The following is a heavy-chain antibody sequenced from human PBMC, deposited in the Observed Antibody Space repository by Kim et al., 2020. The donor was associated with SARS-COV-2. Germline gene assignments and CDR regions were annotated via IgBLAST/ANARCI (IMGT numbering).Heavy chain of an antibody. CDR3: ARGDAAGRVKFGLDY. D-gene: IGHD3-16*01. CDR2: ITSGGSI. Sequence: GGSLRLSCAASGFTLNGYFMSWIRQAPGKGLEWVSHITSGGSIYYADSVKGRFTVSRENSRKSLFLQMNRLRVEDTAVFYCARGDAAGRVKFGLDYWGQG. V-gene: IGHV3-11*04. J-gene: IGHJ4*02. CDR1: GFTLNGYF.